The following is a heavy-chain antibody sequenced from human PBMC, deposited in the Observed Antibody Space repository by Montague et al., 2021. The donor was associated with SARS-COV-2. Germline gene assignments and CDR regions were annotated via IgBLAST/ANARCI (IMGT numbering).Heavy chain of an antibody. CDR3: ARSLLWFGELNAFDI. Sequence: PALVKPTQTLTLTCTFSGFSLSTSGMCVSRIRQPPGKALEWLALIDWDDDKYYSTSLKTRLTISKDTSKNQVVLTMTNMDPVDTATYYCARSLLWFGELNAFDIWGQGTMVTVSS. CDR2: IDWDDDK. D-gene: IGHD3-10*01. CDR1: GFSLSTSGMC. J-gene: IGHJ3*02. V-gene: IGHV2-70*01.